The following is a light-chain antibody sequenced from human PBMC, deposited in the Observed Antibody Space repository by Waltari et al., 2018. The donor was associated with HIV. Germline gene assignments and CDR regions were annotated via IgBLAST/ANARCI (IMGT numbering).Light chain of an antibody. CDR1: QSLLHGSGFDY. V-gene: IGKV2-28*01. CDR2: LGS. CDR3: MQSLQTPLT. Sequence: DIVMTQSPLSLPVTPGEAASISCRSSQSLLHGSGFDYLDWYLQTPGQPPQLLIYLGSNRASGVSDRFSGSGSGTDFTLEISKVEPEDVGVYFCMQSLQTPLTFGGGTKVE. J-gene: IGKJ4*01.